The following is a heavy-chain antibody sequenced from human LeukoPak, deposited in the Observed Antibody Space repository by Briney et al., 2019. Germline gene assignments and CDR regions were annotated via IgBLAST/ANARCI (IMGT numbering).Heavy chain of an antibody. J-gene: IGHJ4*02. Sequence: SETLSLTCTVSGASISTYFWTWIRQPPGKGQEWIGYGFHTGRTNYSPSLSSRVTIAVNTSKNQFSLKLRSMNAADTAVYYCARGGENPPPEDWGQGILVTVSS. CDR1: GASISTYF. CDR2: GFHTGRT. CDR3: ARGGENPPPED. D-gene: IGHD2/OR15-2a*01. V-gene: IGHV4-59*01.